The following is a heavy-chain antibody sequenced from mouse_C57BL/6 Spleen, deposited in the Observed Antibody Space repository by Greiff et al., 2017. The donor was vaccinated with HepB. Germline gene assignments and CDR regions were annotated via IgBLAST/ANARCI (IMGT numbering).Heavy chain of an antibody. CDR1: GYTFTSYW. J-gene: IGHJ1*03. V-gene: IGHV1-69*01. CDR2: IDPSDSYT. CDR3: ARKGFYYGSSYWYFEV. Sequence: VQLQQPGAELVMPGASVKLSCKASGYTFTSYWMHWVKQRPGQGLEWIGEIDPSDSYTNYNQKFKGKSTLTVDKSYSTAYMQLSSLTSEDSAVYYCARKGFYYGSSYWYFEVWGTGTTVTVSS. D-gene: IGHD1-1*01.